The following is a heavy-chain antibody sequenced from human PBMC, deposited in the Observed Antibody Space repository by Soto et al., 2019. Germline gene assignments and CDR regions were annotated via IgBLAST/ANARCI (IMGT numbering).Heavy chain of an antibody. Sequence: GGSLRLSCTASGFTFSNYAMSWVRQAPGKGLDWVSAMSGSGDSTYYADSVKGRFTISRDNSKNTLYLQMNSLRAEDTAVYYCAKFLLYSPSFNKWFDPWGQGTLVTVSS. CDR1: GFTFSNYA. V-gene: IGHV3-23*01. CDR2: MSGSGDST. CDR3: AKFLLYSPSFNKWFDP. J-gene: IGHJ5*02. D-gene: IGHD2-2*02.